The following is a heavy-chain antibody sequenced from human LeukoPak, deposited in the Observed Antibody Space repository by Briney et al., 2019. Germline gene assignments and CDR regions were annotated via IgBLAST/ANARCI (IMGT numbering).Heavy chain of an antibody. Sequence: EASVKVSCKASGGTFSSYAISWVRQAPGQGLEWMGGIIPIFGTANYAQKFQGRVTITTDESTSTAYMELSSLRSEDTAVYYCARGTTYSSGWYTEGGYYFDYWGQGTLVTVSS. J-gene: IGHJ4*02. CDR3: ARGTTYSSGWYTEGGYYFDY. V-gene: IGHV1-69*05. CDR1: GGTFSSYA. CDR2: IIPIFGTA. D-gene: IGHD6-19*01.